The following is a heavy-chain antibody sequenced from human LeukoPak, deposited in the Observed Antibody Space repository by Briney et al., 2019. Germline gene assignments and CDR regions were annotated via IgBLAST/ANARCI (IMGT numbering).Heavy chain of an antibody. D-gene: IGHD3-3*01. Sequence: SETLSLTCAVSGGSFSGYYWSWIRQPPGKGLEWIGEINHSGSTNYNPSLKSRVTISVDTSKNQFSLKLSSVTAADTAVYYCARVVYDFWSGASRNYFDYWGQGTLVTVSS. CDR3: ARVVYDFWSGASRNYFDY. V-gene: IGHV4-34*01. J-gene: IGHJ4*02. CDR2: INHSGST. CDR1: GGSFSGYY.